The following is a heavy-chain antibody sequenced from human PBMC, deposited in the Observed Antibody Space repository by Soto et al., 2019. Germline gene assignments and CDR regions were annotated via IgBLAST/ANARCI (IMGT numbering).Heavy chain of an antibody. Sequence: GWSLKISCTRSAYSFTSYWIVWVLPLPVKVLECMGIIYPGDSDTRYSPSFQGQVTISADKSISTAYLQWSSLKASDTAMYYCARLSSSWGYDYYYYMEVWGKGTTVTVSS. CDR3: ARLSSSWGYDYYYYMEV. D-gene: IGHD6-6*01. V-gene: IGHV5-51*01. CDR1: AYSFTSYW. CDR2: IYPGDSDT. J-gene: IGHJ6*03.